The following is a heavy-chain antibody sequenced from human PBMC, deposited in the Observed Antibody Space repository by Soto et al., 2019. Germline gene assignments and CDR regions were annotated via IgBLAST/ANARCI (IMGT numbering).Heavy chain of an antibody. Sequence: SETLSLTSRVSNGYISGFYWTWIRQPPGKILEWIGYIHYSGRTDYNPSLTSRATMSVDTSKNQFSLNLKSITAADTAVYYCVRVGVGIGNHFDSWGRGTLVTVSS. CDR3: VRVGVGIGNHFDS. J-gene: IGHJ4*02. D-gene: IGHD1-26*01. V-gene: IGHV4-59*12. CDR2: IHYSGRT. CDR1: NGYISGFY.